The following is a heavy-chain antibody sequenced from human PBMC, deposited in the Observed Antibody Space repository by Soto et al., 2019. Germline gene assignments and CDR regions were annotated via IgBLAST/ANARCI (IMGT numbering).Heavy chain of an antibody. D-gene: IGHD3-10*01. CDR3: TRGGRSTSYYWEF. J-gene: IGHJ4*02. Sequence: VQFVESGGGLVKPGGSLRLSCAASGLSFSDYSMTWIRQAPGKGPEWVARISRGGGDTEYADTVKGRFTISRDNAKNSLYLQMDSMRAEDTAVYYCTRGGRSTSYYWEFWGQGTLVTVSS. CDR1: GLSFSDYS. CDR2: ISRGGGDT. V-gene: IGHV3-11*06.